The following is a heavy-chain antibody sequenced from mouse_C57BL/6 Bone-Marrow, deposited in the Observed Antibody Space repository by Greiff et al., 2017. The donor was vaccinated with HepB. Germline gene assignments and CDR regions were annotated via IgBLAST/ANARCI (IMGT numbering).Heavy chain of an antibody. V-gene: IGHV5-6*01. CDR2: ISSGGSYT. CDR1: GFTFSSYG. Sequence: EVQLQQSGGDLVKPGGSLKLSCAASGFTFSSYGMSWVRQTPDKRLEWVATISSGGSYTYYPDSVKGRFTISRDNAKNTLYLQMSSLKSEDTAMYYCARQGPLFDYWGQGTTLTVSS. J-gene: IGHJ2*01. CDR3: ARQGPLFDY.